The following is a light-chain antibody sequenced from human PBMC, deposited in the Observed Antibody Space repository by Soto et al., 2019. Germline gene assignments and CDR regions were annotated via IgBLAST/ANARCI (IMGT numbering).Light chain of an antibody. Sequence: EILLTQSPGTLSLSPGERATRSCRARQSVSPSSLAGYQHRPGQSPMLRVYCASSRATGIPDRFSGRGAGTDFTHISSRLEAEDFAVNYSQQFAGSFGGGTNVDI. CDR3: QQFAGS. J-gene: IGKJ4*02. CDR1: QSVSPSS. V-gene: IGKV3-20*01. CDR2: CAS.